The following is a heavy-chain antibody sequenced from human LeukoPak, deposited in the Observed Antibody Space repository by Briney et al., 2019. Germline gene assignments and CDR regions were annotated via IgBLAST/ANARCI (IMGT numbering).Heavy chain of an antibody. V-gene: IGHV1-2*02. J-gene: IGHJ6*02. CDR2: INPNSGGT. CDR3: ARGRGPLLWSAGSNYYYYGMDV. CDR1: GYTFTGYY. D-gene: IGHD3-10*01. Sequence: ASVKVSCKASGYTFTGYYMHWVRQAPGQGLEWMGWINPNSGGTNYAQKFQGRVTMTRDTSISTAYMELSRLRSDDTAVYYCARGRGPLLWSAGSNYYYYGMDVWGQGTTVTVSS.